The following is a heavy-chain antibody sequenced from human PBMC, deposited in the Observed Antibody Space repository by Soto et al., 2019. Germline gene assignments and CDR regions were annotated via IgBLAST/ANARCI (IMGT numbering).Heavy chain of an antibody. J-gene: IGHJ5*02. Sequence: GASVKVSCKASGYTFTSYAMHWVRQAPGQRLEWMGWINAGNGNTSYAQKFQGRVTMTRDTSTSTVYMELSSLRSEDTAVYYCARDRRTGYSSGGNLNDPYNWFDPWGQGTLVTVSS. CDR1: GYTFTSYA. V-gene: IGHV1-3*01. D-gene: IGHD6-19*01. CDR2: INAGNGNT. CDR3: ARDRRTGYSSGGNLNDPYNWFDP.